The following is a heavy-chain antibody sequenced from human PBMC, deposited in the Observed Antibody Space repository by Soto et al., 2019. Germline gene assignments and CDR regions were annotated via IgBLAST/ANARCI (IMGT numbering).Heavy chain of an antibody. D-gene: IGHD3-3*01. V-gene: IGHV4-39*01. CDR2: IYYSGST. CDR3: ARQPTSGYYDFWSGYWDYFDY. J-gene: IGHJ4*02. CDR1: GGSISSSSYY. Sequence: PSETLSLTCTVSGGSISSSSYYWGWIRQPPGKGLEWIGSIYYSGSTYYNPSLKSRVTISVDTSKNQFSLKLSSVTAADTAVYYCARQPTSGYYDFWSGYWDYFDYWGQGTLVTVSS.